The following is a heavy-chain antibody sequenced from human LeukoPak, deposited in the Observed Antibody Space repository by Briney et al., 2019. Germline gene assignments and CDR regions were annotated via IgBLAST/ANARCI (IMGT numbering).Heavy chain of an antibody. J-gene: IGHJ3*02. CDR3: ARDQAVDFNLIVGGAFDI. CDR2: IYTSGST. D-gene: IGHD1-26*01. CDR1: GGSISSYY. V-gene: IGHV4-4*09. Sequence: WETLSLTCTVSGGSISSYYWSWIRQPPGKGLEWIGYIYTSGSTNYNPSLKSRVTISVDTSKNQFSLKLSSVTAADTAVYYCARDQAVDFNLIVGGAFDIWGQGTMVTVSS.